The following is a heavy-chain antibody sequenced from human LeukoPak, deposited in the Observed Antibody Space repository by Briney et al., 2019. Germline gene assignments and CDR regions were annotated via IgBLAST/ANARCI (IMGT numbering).Heavy chain of an antibody. D-gene: IGHD3-3*01. J-gene: IGHJ4*02. CDR2: ISQSGTT. Sequence: SETLSLTCAVSHESFSEHYWNWIRQPPGKGLEWIGEISQSGTTHYNPSLKSRVTISVDTSENQLFLRVTSVTAAGTAVYYCARGPTTSGVGTFDYWGQGTLVTVSS. CDR1: HESFSEHY. CDR3: ARGPTTSGVGTFDY. V-gene: IGHV4-34*01.